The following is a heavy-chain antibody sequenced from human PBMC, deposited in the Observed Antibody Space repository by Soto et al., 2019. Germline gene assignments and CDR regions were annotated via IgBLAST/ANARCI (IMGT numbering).Heavy chain of an antibody. CDR2: ISFDGSNK. J-gene: IGHJ6*02. CDR1: GFTFSSYG. CDR3: EKDKGYGMDV. Sequence: QVQLVESGGGVVQPGRSLRLSCAASGFTFSSYGMHWVRQAPGKGLEWVALISFDGSNKYYADSVKGRFTISRDNSKNTLYLQMNSLRAEDTAVYYCEKDKGYGMDVWGQGTTVTVSS. V-gene: IGHV3-30*18.